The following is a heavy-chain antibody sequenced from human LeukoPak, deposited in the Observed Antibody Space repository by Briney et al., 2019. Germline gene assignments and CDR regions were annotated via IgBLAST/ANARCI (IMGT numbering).Heavy chain of an antibody. CDR2: INPNSGGT. CDR3: ARVPLYGSGSYFGGFDP. Sequence: ASVKVSCKASGYTFTGYYMHWVRQAPGQGLEWMGLINPNSGGTNYAQKFQGRVTMTRDTSISTAYMELSRLRSDDTAVYYCARVPLYGSGSYFGGFDPWGQGTLVTVSS. V-gene: IGHV1-2*02. D-gene: IGHD3-10*01. J-gene: IGHJ5*02. CDR1: GYTFTGYY.